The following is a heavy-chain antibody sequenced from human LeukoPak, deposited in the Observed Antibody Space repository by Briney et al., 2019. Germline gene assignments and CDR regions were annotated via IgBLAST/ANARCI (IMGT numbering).Heavy chain of an antibody. D-gene: IGHD3-9*01. CDR3: ARGGAAADDILNWFDS. CDR2: INPNSGGT. CDR1: GYTFTGYY. Sequence: RASVKVSCKASGYTFTGYYMHWVRQAPGQGLEWVGWINPNSGGTHYAQKFQDRVTMTRDTSISTAYMELSRLRSDDTAVFYCARGGAAADDILNWFDSWGQGTLVTVSS. J-gene: IGHJ5*01. V-gene: IGHV1-2*02.